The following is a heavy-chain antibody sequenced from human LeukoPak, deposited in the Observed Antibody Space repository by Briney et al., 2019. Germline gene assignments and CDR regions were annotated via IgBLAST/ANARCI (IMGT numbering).Heavy chain of an antibody. J-gene: IGHJ6*03. Sequence: PGGSLRLSCAASGFTFDDYGMSWVRQAPGKGLEWVSGINWNGGSTGYADSVKGRFTISRDNAKNSLYLQMNSLRAEDTALYYCARVDTAMDTYYYYYMDVWGKGTTVTVSS. CDR3: ARVDTAMDTYYYYYMDV. D-gene: IGHD5-18*01. CDR1: GFTFDDYG. V-gene: IGHV3-20*04. CDR2: INWNGGST.